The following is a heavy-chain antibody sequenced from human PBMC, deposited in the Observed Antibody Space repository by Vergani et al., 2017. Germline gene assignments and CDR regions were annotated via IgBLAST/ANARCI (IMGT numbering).Heavy chain of an antibody. CDR3: ARARAGTVAGTWYFDL. Sequence: QVQLQQWGAGLLKPSETLSLTCAVYGGSFSDYYMSWIRQAPGKGLEWVSYISSSSSYTNYADSVKGRFTISRDNAKNSLYLQMNSLRAEDTAVYYCARARAGTVAGTWYFDLWGRGTLVTVSS. D-gene: IGHD6-19*01. CDR1: GGSFSDYY. CDR2: ISSSSSYT. V-gene: IGHV3-11*05. J-gene: IGHJ2*01.